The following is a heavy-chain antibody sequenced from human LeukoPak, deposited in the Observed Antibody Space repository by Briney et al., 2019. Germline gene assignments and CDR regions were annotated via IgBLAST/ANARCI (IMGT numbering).Heavy chain of an antibody. CDR1: GYTFTSYD. CDR2: MKPNSGNT. J-gene: IGHJ4*02. Sequence: SVKVSCKASGYTFTSYDINWVRQATGQGLEWMGWMKPNSGNTGYAQKFQGRVTMTRNTSISTAYMELSSLRSEDTAVYYCARGYRGSYYDYVWGSYRVFDYWGQGTLVTVSS. D-gene: IGHD3-16*02. V-gene: IGHV1-8*01. CDR3: ARGYRGSYYDYVWGSYRVFDY.